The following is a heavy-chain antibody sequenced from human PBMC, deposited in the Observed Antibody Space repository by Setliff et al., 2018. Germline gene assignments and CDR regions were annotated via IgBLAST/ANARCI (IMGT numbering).Heavy chain of an antibody. CDR1: GFSINVYS. CDR2: MYGVGAT. D-gene: IGHD4-17*01. J-gene: IGHJ4*02. Sequence: GGSLRLSCAASGFSINVYSMTWVRQAPGKGLECVSGMYGVGATFYAHSVKGRFTISRDISENTLYLQMNSLRPEDTAVYYCAKDRVPDGYWDFDYWGQGILVTVSS. CDR3: AKDRVPDGYWDFDY. V-gene: IGHV3-23*01.